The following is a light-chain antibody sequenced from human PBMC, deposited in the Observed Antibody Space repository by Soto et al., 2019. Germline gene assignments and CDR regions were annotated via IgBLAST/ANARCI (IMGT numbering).Light chain of an antibody. CDR3: SSYTTSGSLV. CDR1: SSDVGGYNY. Sequence: QSALTQPASVSGYPGQSITISCTGTSSDVGGYNYDSWYQQHPGKAPKLMIYDVSNRPSGVSNRFSGSKSGNTASLTISGLQAEDEADYYCSSYTTSGSLVFGGGTKLTVL. J-gene: IGLJ2*01. V-gene: IGLV2-14*01. CDR2: DVS.